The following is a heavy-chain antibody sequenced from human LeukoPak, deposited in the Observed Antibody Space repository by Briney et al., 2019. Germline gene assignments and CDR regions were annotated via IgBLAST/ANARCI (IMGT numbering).Heavy chain of an antibody. Sequence: ASVKVSCKASGYTFTGYYMHWVRQAPGQGLEWMGRINPHSGGTHYAQRFQGRVTMTRDTSIRTAYMELRRLGSDDTAVYYCARDFGQQREYGMDVWGQGTTVTVSS. CDR2: INPHSGGT. J-gene: IGHJ6*02. CDR1: GYTFTGYY. CDR3: ARDFGQQREYGMDV. D-gene: IGHD6-13*01. V-gene: IGHV1-2*06.